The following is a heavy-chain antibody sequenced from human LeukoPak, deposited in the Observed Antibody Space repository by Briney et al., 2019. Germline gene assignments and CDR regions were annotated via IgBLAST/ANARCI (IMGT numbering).Heavy chain of an antibody. CDR2: IKQDGSKK. Sequence: PGGSLRLSCAASGFTFSSSSMNWVRQAPGKGLEWVANIKQDGSKKSYVDSVKGRFTISRDNAKNSLYLQMNSLRAEDTAIYYCTRVGYIDEGIDYWGQGTLVTVSS. J-gene: IGHJ4*02. CDR3: TRVGYIDEGIDY. D-gene: IGHD5-24*01. CDR1: GFTFSSSS. V-gene: IGHV3-7*04.